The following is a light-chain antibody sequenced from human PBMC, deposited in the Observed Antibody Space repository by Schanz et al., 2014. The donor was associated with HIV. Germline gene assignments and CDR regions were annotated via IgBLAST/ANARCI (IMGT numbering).Light chain of an antibody. CDR2: GAS. CDR1: QSISNSY. V-gene: IGKV3-20*01. CDR3: QQYNDWPPRWT. J-gene: IGKJ1*01. Sequence: EIVLTQSPGTLSLSPGERATLSCRASQSISNSYLAWYRQKPGQAPRILIYGASNRATGIPDRFSGSGSGTDFTLTISSLQSEDFAVYYCQQYNDWPPRWTFGQGTKVEIK.